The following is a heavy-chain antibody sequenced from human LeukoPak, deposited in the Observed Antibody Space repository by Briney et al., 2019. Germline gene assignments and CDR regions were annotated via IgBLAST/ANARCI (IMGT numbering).Heavy chain of an antibody. Sequence: PSETLSLTCTDSDGSINSYYRSWIRQSPGKGLEWIGYVHYSGSTNYNPSLKSRVTISVDTSKKQVSLKLNSVTAVDTAVYYCARATGTTRNAFDIWGQGTMVTVSS. CDR2: VHYSGST. D-gene: IGHD1-7*01. CDR3: ARATGTTRNAFDI. V-gene: IGHV4-59*01. J-gene: IGHJ3*02. CDR1: DGSINSYY.